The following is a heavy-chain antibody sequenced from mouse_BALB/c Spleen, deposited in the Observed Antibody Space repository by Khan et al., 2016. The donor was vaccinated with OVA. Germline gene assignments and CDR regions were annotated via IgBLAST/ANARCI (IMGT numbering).Heavy chain of an antibody. Sequence: QVQLKESGPGLVAPSQSLSITCTVSGFSLTSYGVHWVRQPPGKGLEWLGLIRAGGSTNYNSALMSRLTINKDNSKSQVFLKMNSLQTDDTAMYYCARDYGSSFEYFDVWGAGTTVTVSS. V-gene: IGHV2-9*02. CDR1: GFSLTSYG. CDR2: IRAGGST. J-gene: IGHJ1*01. D-gene: IGHD1-1*01. CDR3: ARDYGSSFEYFDV.